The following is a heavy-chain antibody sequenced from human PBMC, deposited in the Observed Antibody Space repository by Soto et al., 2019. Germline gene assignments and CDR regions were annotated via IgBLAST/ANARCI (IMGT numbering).Heavy chain of an antibody. Sequence: EVQLLESGGGLVQPGGSLRLSCAASGFTFSSYAMSWVRQAPGKGLEWVSTISGSGGSTYYADSVKGWFTISRDNSKNMVYLQMSSLRAEDTAVYYCAKDIVVVPAAMDAFDMWGQGTMVTFSS. V-gene: IGHV3-23*01. CDR1: GFTFSSYA. D-gene: IGHD2-2*01. J-gene: IGHJ3*02. CDR2: ISGSGGST. CDR3: AKDIVVVPAAMDAFDM.